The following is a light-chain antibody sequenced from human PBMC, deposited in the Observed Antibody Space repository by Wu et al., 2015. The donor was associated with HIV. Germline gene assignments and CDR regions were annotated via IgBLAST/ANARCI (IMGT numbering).Light chain of an antibody. CDR2: GAS. V-gene: IGKV3-15*01. CDR1: QSVTSN. CDR3: QQYNNWPPL. J-gene: IGKJ4*01. Sequence: IVMTQSPATLSVSPGERATLSCRASQSVTSNLAWYQQKPGQAPRLLIYGASTRVTGIPARFSGSGSGTEFTLTISSLQSEDCVVYYCQQYNNWPPLFGGGTKVEIK.